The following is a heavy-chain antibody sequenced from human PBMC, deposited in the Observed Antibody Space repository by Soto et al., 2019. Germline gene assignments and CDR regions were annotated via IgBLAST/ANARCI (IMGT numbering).Heavy chain of an antibody. CDR2: IKQDGSER. Sequence: EVQLVESGGGLVQPGGSLRLSCAASGFTFSIYWMSWVRQAPGKGLEWVANIKQDGSERYYVDSVKGRFTISRDNAKNSLYLQMNSLRAEDTAVYYCARMNYYDSSGYYYVLDYWGQGTLVTVSS. V-gene: IGHV3-7*01. D-gene: IGHD3-22*01. CDR3: ARMNYYDSSGYYYVLDY. CDR1: GFTFSIYW. J-gene: IGHJ4*02.